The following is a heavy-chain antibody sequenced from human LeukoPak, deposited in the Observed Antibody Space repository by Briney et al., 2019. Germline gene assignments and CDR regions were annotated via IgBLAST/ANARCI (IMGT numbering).Heavy chain of an antibody. Sequence: GGSLRLSCAASGFTFSSYGMHWVRQAPGKGLEWVAFIRYDGSNKYYADSVKGRFTISRDNSKNTLYLQMNSLRAEDTAVYYCAKRSLLWFGELSHFDYWGQGTLVTVSS. CDR1: GFTFSSYG. D-gene: IGHD3-10*01. CDR2: IRYDGSNK. J-gene: IGHJ4*02. CDR3: AKRSLLWFGELSHFDY. V-gene: IGHV3-30*02.